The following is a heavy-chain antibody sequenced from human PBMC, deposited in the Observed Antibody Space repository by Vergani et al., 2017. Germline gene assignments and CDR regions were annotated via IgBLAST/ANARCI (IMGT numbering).Heavy chain of an antibody. Sequence: EVQLVESGGGLIQPGGSLRLSCAASGFTVSSNYMSWVRQAPGKGLEWVSVIYSGGSTYYADSVKGRFTISRDNAKNSLYLQMNSLRAEDTAVYYCARDTGDIVVVPAAMDVWGQGTTVTVSS. CDR3: ARDTGDIVVVPAAMDV. CDR2: IYSGGST. D-gene: IGHD2-2*01. V-gene: IGHV3-53*01. J-gene: IGHJ6*02. CDR1: GFTVSSNY.